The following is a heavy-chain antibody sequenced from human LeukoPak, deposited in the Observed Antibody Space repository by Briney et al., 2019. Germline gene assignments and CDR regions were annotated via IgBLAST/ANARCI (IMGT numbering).Heavy chain of an antibody. CDR3: AKDGRIAVAGSLGGDWFDP. CDR1: GFAFSNYV. J-gene: IGHJ5*02. Sequence: PGGSLRLSCSASGFAFSNYVMSWVRQAPGKGLEWVSAISGSGNNTYYADSVKGRFTISRDNSKNTLYLQMNTLRVEDTAVYYCAKDGRIAVAGSLGGDWFDPWGQGTLVTVFS. V-gene: IGHV3-23*01. D-gene: IGHD6-19*01. CDR2: ISGSGNNT.